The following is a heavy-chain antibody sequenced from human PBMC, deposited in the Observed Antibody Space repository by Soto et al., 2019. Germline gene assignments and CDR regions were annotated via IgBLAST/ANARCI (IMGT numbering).Heavy chain of an antibody. CDR3: AKGYYYDSSGYYYGMDV. J-gene: IGHJ6*02. D-gene: IGHD3-22*01. Sequence: PGGSLRLSCAASGFTFSSYAMSWVRQAPGKGLEWVSAISGSGGSTYYADSVKGRFTISRDNSKNTLYLQMNSLRAEDTAVYYCAKGYYYDSSGYYYGMDVWGQGTTVTV. CDR1: GFTFSSYA. V-gene: IGHV3-23*01. CDR2: ISGSGGST.